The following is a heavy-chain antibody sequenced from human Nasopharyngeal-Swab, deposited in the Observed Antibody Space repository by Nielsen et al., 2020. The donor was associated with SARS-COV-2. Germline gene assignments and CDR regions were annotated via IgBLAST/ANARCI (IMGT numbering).Heavy chain of an antibody. CDR2: ISRSGRT. D-gene: IGHD3-3*01. Sequence: SETLSLTCAVYGGSFSGYYWSWIRQSPGKGLEWIGEISRSGRTNYNPSLNSRVTISLDTSKNQFSLKVTSVTAADTAVYYCARAIKIFGAVVGSFDPWGQGTLVTVSS. CDR1: GGSFSGYY. V-gene: IGHV4-34*01. CDR3: ARAIKIFGAVVGSFDP. J-gene: IGHJ5*02.